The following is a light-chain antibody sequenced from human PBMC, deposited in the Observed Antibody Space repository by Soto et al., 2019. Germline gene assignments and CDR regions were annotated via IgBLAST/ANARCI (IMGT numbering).Light chain of an antibody. CDR2: DAS. J-gene: IGKJ4*01. CDR1: QRISSW. CDR3: QQYNSYSFLT. Sequence: DIQMTQSPSTLSASVGDRVTITCRASQRISSWLAWYQQKPGKAPKLLIYDASSLESGVPSRFSGSGSGTEFTLTISSLQPDDFATYYCQQYNSYSFLTFGGGTKVEIK. V-gene: IGKV1-5*01.